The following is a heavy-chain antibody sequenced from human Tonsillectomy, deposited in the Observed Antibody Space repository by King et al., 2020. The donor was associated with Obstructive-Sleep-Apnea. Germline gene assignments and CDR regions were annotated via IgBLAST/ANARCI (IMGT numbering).Heavy chain of an antibody. CDR3: AREGSNAYPPPFFDY. J-gene: IGHJ4*01. CDR1: GGSISSGGYY. D-gene: IGHD3-16*01. Sequence: QLQESGPGLVKPSQTLSLTCTVSGGSISSGGYYWSWIRQHPGKGLEWIGNIYYSGSTYSNPSLKSRVTISVDTSKNQFSLKLSSVTAADTAVYYCAREGSNAYPPPFFDYWGQGTLVTVSS. V-gene: IGHV4-31*03. CDR2: IYYSGST.